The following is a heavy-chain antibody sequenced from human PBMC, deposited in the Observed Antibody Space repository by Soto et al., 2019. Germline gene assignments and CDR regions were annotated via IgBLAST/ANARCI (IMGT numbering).Heavy chain of an antibody. V-gene: IGHV3-21*01. CDR2: ISSSSSYI. D-gene: IGHD2-15*01. CDR1: GFTFSSYS. CDR3: ARDLEYCSGGSCRVGYFQP. J-gene: IGHJ1*01. Sequence: EVQLVESGGGLVKPGGSLRLSCAASGFTFSSYSMNWVRQAPGKGLEWVSSISSSSSYIYYADSVKGRFTISRDNAKNSRSLQMNSLRAEDTAVYYCARDLEYCSGGSCRVGYFQPWGQGTLVTVSS.